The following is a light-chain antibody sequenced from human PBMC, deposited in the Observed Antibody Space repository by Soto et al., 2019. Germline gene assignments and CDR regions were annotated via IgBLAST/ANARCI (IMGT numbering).Light chain of an antibody. J-gene: IGKJ3*01. CDR1: QSVSSSY. V-gene: IGKV3-20*01. CDR3: QQYGSSTFT. Sequence: EIVLTQSPGTLSLSPGERATLSCRASQSVSSSYLAWYQQTPGQAPRLLIYGASSRATGIPDRFSGSGSGTDFTLTISRLEPEHFAVYYCQQYGSSTFTFGPGTKVDIK. CDR2: GAS.